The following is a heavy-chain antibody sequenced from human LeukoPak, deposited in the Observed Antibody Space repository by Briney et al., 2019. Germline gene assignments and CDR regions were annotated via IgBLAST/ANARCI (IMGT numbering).Heavy chain of an antibody. CDR2: VGAGGST. Sequence: SGGSLRLSCGASGFTFSSFAMSWVRQAPGKGLEWVSGVGAGGSTYYADSVKGRFTISRDNSKNTLYLQTNSLRAEDTAIYYCAKKYSNTWSSFDYWGQGTLVTVSS. D-gene: IGHD6-13*01. CDR1: GFTFSSFA. CDR3: AKKYSNTWSSFDY. V-gene: IGHV3-23*01. J-gene: IGHJ4*02.